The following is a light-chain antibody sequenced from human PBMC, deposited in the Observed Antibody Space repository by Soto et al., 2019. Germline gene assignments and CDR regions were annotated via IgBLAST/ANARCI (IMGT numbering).Light chain of an antibody. CDR2: GAS. CDR1: QSVSSSY. Sequence: EIVLTQSPGTLSLSPGERATLSCRASQSVSSSYLAWYQQKPGQAPRLLIYGASSRATGIPDRFSGSGSGTELTFTISTLEPEDFAVFYCQQDGSSPPLTFGPGTKVDIK. J-gene: IGKJ3*01. CDR3: QQDGSSPPLT. V-gene: IGKV3-20*01.